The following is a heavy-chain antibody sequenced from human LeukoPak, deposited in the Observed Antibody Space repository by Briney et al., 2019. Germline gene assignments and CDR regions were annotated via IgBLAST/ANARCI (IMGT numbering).Heavy chain of an antibody. V-gene: IGHV4-39*07. CDR3: ARTAALAYYYYYMDV. D-gene: IGHD2-21*02. J-gene: IGHJ6*03. CDR1: GGSISSSSYY. Sequence: SETLSLTCTVSGGSISSSSYYWGWIRQPPGKGLEWIGSIYYSGSTYYNPSLKSRVTISVGTSKNQFSLKLSSVTAADTAVYYCARTAALAYYYYYMDVWGKGTTVTVSS. CDR2: IYYSGST.